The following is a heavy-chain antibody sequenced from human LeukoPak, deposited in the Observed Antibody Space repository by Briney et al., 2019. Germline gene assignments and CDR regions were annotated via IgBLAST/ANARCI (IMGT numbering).Heavy chain of an antibody. Sequence: TSETLSLTCAVYGGSFSGYYWSWIRQPSGKGLEWIGEINHSGSTNCNPSLKSRVTISVDTSKNQFSLKLSSVTAADTAVYYCASGKARIAVAGRFDYWGQGTLVTVSS. CDR3: ASGKARIAVAGRFDY. V-gene: IGHV4-34*01. CDR1: GGSFSGYY. J-gene: IGHJ4*02. CDR2: INHSGST. D-gene: IGHD6-19*01.